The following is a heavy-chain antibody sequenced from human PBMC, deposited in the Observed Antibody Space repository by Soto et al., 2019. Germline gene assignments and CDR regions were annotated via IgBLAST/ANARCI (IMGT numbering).Heavy chain of an antibody. V-gene: IGHV4-59*01. J-gene: IGHJ4*02. CDR1: GGSISSYF. CDR2: VYYTGTT. D-gene: IGHD6-13*01. Sequence: SSETLSLTCTVSGGSISSYFCIWVRQPPGKGLEWIGSVYYTGTTDYNPSLKSRVTISVGTSKTQFSLNLRSVTAADTAVYYCARDLAAVPRAFDYWGRGTLVTVYS. CDR3: ARDLAAVPRAFDY.